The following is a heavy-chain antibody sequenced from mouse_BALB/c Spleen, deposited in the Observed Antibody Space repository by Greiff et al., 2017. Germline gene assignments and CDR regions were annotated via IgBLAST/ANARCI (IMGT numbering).Heavy chain of an antibody. CDR3: TRSTYDYDGDPFAY. CDR1: GYTFTSYW. Sequence: QVQLQQSGAELVKPGASVKMSCKASGYTFTSYWMHWVKQRPGQGLEWIGVIDPSDSYTSYNQKFKGKATLTVDTSSSTAYMQLSSLTSEDSAVYYCTRSTYDYDGDPFAYWGQGTLVTVSA. J-gene: IGHJ3*01. CDR2: IDPSDSYT. V-gene: IGHV1S127*01. D-gene: IGHD2-4*01.